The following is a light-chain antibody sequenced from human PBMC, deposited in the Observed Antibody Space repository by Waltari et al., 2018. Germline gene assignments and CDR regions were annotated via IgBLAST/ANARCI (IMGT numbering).Light chain of an antibody. CDR3: CSQSSNNGVI. CDR2: DVS. J-gene: IGLJ2*01. Sequence: QSALTQPASVSGSPGQSITVSCTGSSRDVGGDDSVSWYQDLPGQAPKVIISDVSSRPSGVSARFSGSKSGNTASLTISGLQAEDEANYYCCSQSSNNGVIFGGGTKVTVL. CDR1: SRDVGGDDS. V-gene: IGLV2-14*03.